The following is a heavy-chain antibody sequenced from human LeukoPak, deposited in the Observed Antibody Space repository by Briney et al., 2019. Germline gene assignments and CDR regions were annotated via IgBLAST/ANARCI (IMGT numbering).Heavy chain of an antibody. CDR2: INPNSGGT. D-gene: IGHD6-13*01. V-gene: IGHV1-2*02. CDR3: ARRLAAAVRLAAFDI. CDR1: GYTFTGYY. Sequence: ASVKVSCKASGYTFTGYYIHWVRQAPGQGLEWMGWINPNSGGTNYAQKFQGRVTMTRDTSISTAYMELSRLRSDDTAVYYCARRLAAAVRLAAFDIWGQGTMVTVSS. J-gene: IGHJ3*02.